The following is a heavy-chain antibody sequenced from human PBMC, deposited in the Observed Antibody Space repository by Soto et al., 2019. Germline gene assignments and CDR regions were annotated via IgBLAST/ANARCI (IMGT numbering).Heavy chain of an antibody. J-gene: IGHJ4*02. V-gene: IGHV3-23*01. CDR3: AQVVPNDCRSITCRYFDH. CDR2: FSVSGANT. CDR1: GFTFSSYA. Sequence: GSLRLSCASSGFTFSSYAMSWVRQAPGKGLEWVSTFSVSGANTYYADSVKGRFTISRDSSKNTLYLQMNSLRVEDTAMYYCAQVVPNDCRSITCRYFDHWGLGTLVTVSS. D-gene: IGHD2-2*01.